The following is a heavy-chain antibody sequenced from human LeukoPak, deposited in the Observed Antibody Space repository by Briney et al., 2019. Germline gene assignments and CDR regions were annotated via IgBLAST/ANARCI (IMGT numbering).Heavy chain of an antibody. CDR1: GFTFNNYA. Sequence: GGSLRLSCAASGFTFNNYAMNWVRQAPGKGLQWVSSISGGGGSTNYADSVKGRFTISRDNSRSTLYLQMNSLRAEDTAVYYCAKRPSYYDNSADGFDIWGQGTMVTVSS. V-gene: IGHV3-23*01. CDR3: AKRPSYYDNSADGFDI. J-gene: IGHJ3*02. D-gene: IGHD3-22*01. CDR2: ISGGGGST.